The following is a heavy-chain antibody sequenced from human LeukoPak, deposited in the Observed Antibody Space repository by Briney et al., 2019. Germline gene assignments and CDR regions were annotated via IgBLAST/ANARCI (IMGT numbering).Heavy chain of an antibody. CDR3: ARDLAGYSSGWYLFNYYGMDV. V-gene: IGHV1-18*01. Sequence: ASVKVSCKASGYTFTSYGISWVRQAPGQGLEWMGWISAYNGNTNYAQKLQGRVTMTKDTSTSTAYMELRSLRSDDTAVYYCARDLAGYSSGWYLFNYYGMDVWGQGTTVTVSS. CDR1: GYTFTSYG. J-gene: IGHJ6*02. CDR2: ISAYNGNT. D-gene: IGHD6-19*01.